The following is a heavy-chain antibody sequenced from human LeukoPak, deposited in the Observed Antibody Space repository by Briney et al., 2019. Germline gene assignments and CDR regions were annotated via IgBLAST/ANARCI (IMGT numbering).Heavy chain of an antibody. CDR1: GGSISSGSYY. V-gene: IGHV4-61*02. CDR3: ARGQEVVAENYFDY. J-gene: IGHJ4*02. D-gene: IGHD5-12*01. Sequence: SETLSLTCTVSGGSISSGSYYWGWIRQHAGKGLEWIGRIYPSGTTNYNPSLKSRVTISVDTSKNQFSLKLRSVTAADTAVYYCARGQEVVAENYFDYWGQGTLVTVSS. CDR2: IYPSGTT.